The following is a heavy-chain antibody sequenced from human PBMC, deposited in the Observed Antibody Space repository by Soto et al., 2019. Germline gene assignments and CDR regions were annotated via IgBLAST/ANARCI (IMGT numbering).Heavy chain of an antibody. J-gene: IGHJ4*02. V-gene: IGHV3-23*01. CDR1: GFTFRTYA. D-gene: IGHD4-17*01. CDR3: AKAWNYYGEFDY. Sequence: PGGSQRLSSTASGFTFRTYAMSWVRQPPGKGLEWVSATNGDGSTTYYVDSVKGRFTISRDNSKNTLYLQMNSLRAEDTAVYYCAKAWNYYGEFDYWGQGTLVTAPQ. CDR2: TNGDGSTT.